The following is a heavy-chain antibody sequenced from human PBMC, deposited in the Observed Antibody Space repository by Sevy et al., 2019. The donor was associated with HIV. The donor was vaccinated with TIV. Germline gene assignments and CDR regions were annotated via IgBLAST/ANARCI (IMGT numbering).Heavy chain of an antibody. Sequence: GGSLRLSCAASGFTFSDYYMSWIRQAPGKGLEWVSYISSSGSTKYYADSVKGRLTISRDNAKNPQYLQRNSLRAEDKAGYHCASRPRDYYGSGSYYKNGMDVWGQGTTVTVSS. V-gene: IGHV3-11*01. CDR3: ASRPRDYYGSGSYYKNGMDV. D-gene: IGHD3-10*01. J-gene: IGHJ6*02. CDR2: ISSSGSTK. CDR1: GFTFSDYY.